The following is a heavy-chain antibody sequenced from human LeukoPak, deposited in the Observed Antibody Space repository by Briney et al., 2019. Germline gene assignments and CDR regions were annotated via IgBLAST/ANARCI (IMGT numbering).Heavy chain of an antibody. V-gene: IGHV3-23*01. CDR2: ISGSGGST. D-gene: IGHD2-2*01. CDR1: GFTFSTYA. Sequence: GGSLRPSCAASGFTFSTYAMSWVRQAPGKGLEWVSGISGSGGSTFYADAVKGRFTISRDNLENMVYLQMNSLRAEDTAIYYCANYPNQVVFFSWGQGTLVTVSS. CDR3: ANYPNQVVFFS. J-gene: IGHJ5*02.